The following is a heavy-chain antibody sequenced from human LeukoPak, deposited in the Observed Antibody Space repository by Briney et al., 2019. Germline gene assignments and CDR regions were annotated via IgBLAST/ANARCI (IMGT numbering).Heavy chain of an antibody. D-gene: IGHD1-26*01. V-gene: IGHV3-15*01. CDR3: TTSKMGVGSFDY. J-gene: IGHJ4*02. CDR1: GFTFSSYW. Sequence: GGSLRLSCAASGFTFSSYWMSWVRQAPGKGLEWVGRIKSKIDGGTTDHAAPVKGRFSISRDESKNTLYLQMNSLKTEDTAVYYCTTSKMGVGSFDYWGQGTLVTVS. CDR2: IKSKIDGGTT.